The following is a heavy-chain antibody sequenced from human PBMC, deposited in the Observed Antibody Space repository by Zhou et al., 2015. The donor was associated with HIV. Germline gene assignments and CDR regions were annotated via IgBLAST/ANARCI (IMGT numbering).Heavy chain of an antibody. J-gene: IGHJ6*02. D-gene: IGHD5-18*01. Sequence: QVQLVQSGAEVKKPGSSVKVSCKASGGTFSSYTISWVRQAPGQGLEWMGRIIPILGIANYAQKFQGRVTITADKSTSTAYMELSSLRSEDTAVYYCASANSYGYITDYYYGMDVWGQGTTVTVSS. V-gene: IGHV1-69*02. CDR2: IIPILGIA. CDR1: GGTFSSYT. CDR3: ASANSYGYITDYYYGMDV.